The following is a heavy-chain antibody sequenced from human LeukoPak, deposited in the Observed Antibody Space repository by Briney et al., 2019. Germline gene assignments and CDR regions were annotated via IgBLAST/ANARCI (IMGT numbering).Heavy chain of an antibody. D-gene: IGHD6-19*01. CDR3: AKDRRRMAVAGYYFDY. V-gene: IGHV3-9*01. J-gene: IGHJ4*02. CDR1: GFTFDDYA. CDR2: ISWNRGTI. Sequence: SGGSLRLSCAASGFTFDDYAMHWVRQAPGKGLEWVSSISWNRGTIVYADSAKGRFTISRDNAKNSLYLQMSSLRPDDTALYYCAKDRRRMAVAGYYFDYWGQGALVTVSS.